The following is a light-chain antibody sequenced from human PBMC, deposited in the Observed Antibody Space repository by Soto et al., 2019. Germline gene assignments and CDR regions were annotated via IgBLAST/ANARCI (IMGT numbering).Light chain of an antibody. Sequence: QSVLTQPPSASGTPGQKVTISCSGSSSNIGSNTVYWYQQLPGTAPKLLIYSNNQRPSGVPDRFSGSKSGTSATLAISGLLSEDEADYDCATWDDSPKAEVFGGGTKLTVL. CDR1: SSNIGSNT. CDR2: SNN. J-gene: IGLJ2*01. CDR3: ATWDDSPKAEV. V-gene: IGLV1-44*01.